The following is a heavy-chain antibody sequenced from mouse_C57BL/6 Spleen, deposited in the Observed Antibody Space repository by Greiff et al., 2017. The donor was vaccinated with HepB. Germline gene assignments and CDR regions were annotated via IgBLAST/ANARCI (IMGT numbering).Heavy chain of an antibody. CDR3: ARITTVVATGAMDY. Sequence: VQLQQPGAELVMPGASVKLSCKASGYTFTSYWMHWVKQRPGQGLEWIGEIDPSDSYTNYNQKFKGKSTLTVDKSSSTAYMQLSSLTSEDSAVYYCARITTVVATGAMDYWGQGTSVTVAS. V-gene: IGHV1-69*01. J-gene: IGHJ4*01. D-gene: IGHD1-1*01. CDR1: GYTFTSYW. CDR2: IDPSDSYT.